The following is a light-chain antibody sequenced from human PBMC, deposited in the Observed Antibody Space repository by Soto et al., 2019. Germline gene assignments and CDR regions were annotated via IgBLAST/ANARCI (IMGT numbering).Light chain of an antibody. J-gene: IGLJ1*01. V-gene: IGLV2-8*01. Sequence: QSALTQPPSASGSPGQSVTISCTGTSSDVGGYDYVSWYQQHPGKAPKLMIYDVSKRPSGVPDRCSGSNSGNTASLTVSGLQDEDEDDYYCCSYAGSSPYVFGTGTKVTVL. CDR1: SSDVGGYDY. CDR3: CSYAGSSPYV. CDR2: DVS.